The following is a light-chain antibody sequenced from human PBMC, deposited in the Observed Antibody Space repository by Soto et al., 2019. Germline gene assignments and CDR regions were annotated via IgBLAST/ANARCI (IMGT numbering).Light chain of an antibody. Sequence: QSALAQPPSVSGSPGRSVTISCTGTSSDVGSYNRVSWYQQPPGTAPKLMIYDVSNRPSGVPDRFSGSKSGNTASLTISGLQAEDEADYYCSSYTSSITYVFGTGTKVTVL. CDR1: SSDVGSYNR. J-gene: IGLJ1*01. CDR2: DVS. CDR3: SSYTSSITYV. V-gene: IGLV2-18*02.